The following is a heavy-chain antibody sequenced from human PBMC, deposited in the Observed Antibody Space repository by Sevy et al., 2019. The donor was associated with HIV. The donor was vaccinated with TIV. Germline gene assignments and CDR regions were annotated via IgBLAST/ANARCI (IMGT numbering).Heavy chain of an antibody. CDR1: GSTFSNAW. CDR3: TTDPSPRSMVRGVIIAGDAFDI. Sequence: GGSLRLSCAASGSTFSNAWMSWVRQAPGKGLEWVGRIKSKTDGGTTDYAAPVKGRFTISRDDSKNTLYLQMNSLKTEDTAVYYCTTDPSPRSMVRGVIIAGDAFDIWGQGTMVTVSS. D-gene: IGHD3-10*01. V-gene: IGHV3-15*01. J-gene: IGHJ3*02. CDR2: IKSKTDGGTT.